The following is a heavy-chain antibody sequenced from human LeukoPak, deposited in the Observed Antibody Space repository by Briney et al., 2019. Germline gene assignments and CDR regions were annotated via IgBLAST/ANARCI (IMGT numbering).Heavy chain of an antibody. CDR1: GFTFDNYI. Sequence: GGSLRPSCAASGFTFDNYIMNWVRQAPGEGLEWVSYISSSSSTIYYADSVKGRFTISRDNAKNSLYLQMNSLRAEDTAVYYCARDGDFDYWGQGTLVTVSS. J-gene: IGHJ4*02. D-gene: IGHD7-27*01. V-gene: IGHV3-48*01. CDR2: ISSSSSTI. CDR3: ARDGDFDY.